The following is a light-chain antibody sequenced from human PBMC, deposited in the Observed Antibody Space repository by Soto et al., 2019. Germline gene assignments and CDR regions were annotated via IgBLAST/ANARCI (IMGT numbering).Light chain of an antibody. J-gene: IGKJ5*01. CDR3: QQYSNWPPIT. CDR1: QRVSNN. CDR2: GAS. Sequence: EIVMPPSQDTLSVSPVESSTISFISSQRVSNNLAWYQHKPGHAPRLLIYGASPGATGIPARFSGSGSGTEFTLTIRSLQSEDFAVYYCQQYSNWPPITCGKGQRRAIK. V-gene: IGKV3D-15*01.